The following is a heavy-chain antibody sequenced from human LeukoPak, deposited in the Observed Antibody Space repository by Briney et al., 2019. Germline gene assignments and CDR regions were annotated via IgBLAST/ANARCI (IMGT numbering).Heavy chain of an antibody. J-gene: IGHJ1*01. Sequence: ASVKVSCKASGYTFSSYDINWVRPATGQGLEWMGWMNPNSGNTGYAQKFQGRLNMTRNTSIDTAYMELSSLRSDDTAVYYCARRVGSGWPVQHWGQGTLVTVSS. CDR2: MNPNSGNT. V-gene: IGHV1-8*01. CDR3: ARRVGSGWPVQH. CDR1: GYTFSSYD. D-gene: IGHD6-19*01.